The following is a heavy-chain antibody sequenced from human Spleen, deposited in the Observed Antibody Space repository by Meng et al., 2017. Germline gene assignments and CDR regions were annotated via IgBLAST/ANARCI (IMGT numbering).Heavy chain of an antibody. D-gene: IGHD3-10*01. CDR2: IWYDGSDK. CDR1: GFTFNTYG. J-gene: IGHJ4*02. V-gene: IGHV3-33*01. CDR3: ARDRGSGNYRGGFSDY. Sequence: GESLKISCAASGFTFNTYGMHWVRQAPGKGLEWVALIWYDGSDKYYADSVKGRFTISRDNSKNTLYLQMNSLRADDTAFYFCARDRGSGNYRGGFSDYWGQGTLVTVSS.